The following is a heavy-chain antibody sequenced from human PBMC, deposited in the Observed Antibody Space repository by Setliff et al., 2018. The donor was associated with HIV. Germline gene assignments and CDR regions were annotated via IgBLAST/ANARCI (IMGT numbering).Heavy chain of an antibody. J-gene: IGHJ6*03. CDR3: ARDEALLQFLEWLPDDYYYYYYMDV. CDR1: GFTFSSYG. Sequence: PGGSLRLSCAASGFTFSSYGMHWVRQAPGKGLEWVAVIWSDGSNKYYADSVKGRFTISRDNAKNSLYLQMNSLRAEDTAVYYCARDEALLQFLEWLPDDYYYYYYMDVWGKGTTVTVSS. CDR2: IWSDGSNK. D-gene: IGHD3-3*01. V-gene: IGHV3-33*01.